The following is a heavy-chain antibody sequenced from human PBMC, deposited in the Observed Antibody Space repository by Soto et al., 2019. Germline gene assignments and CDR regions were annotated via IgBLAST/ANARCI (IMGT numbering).Heavy chain of an antibody. Sequence: GESLKISCKGSGYSFTSYWIGWGRQMPGKGLEWRGIIYPVDSDTRYSPSFQGQVTISADKSISAAYLQWSSLKASAHAMYYWARSPTGTTPDYWGQGTLVTVSS. J-gene: IGHJ4*02. D-gene: IGHD1-7*01. V-gene: IGHV5-51*01. CDR1: GYSFTSYW. CDR2: IYPVDSDT. CDR3: ARSPTGTTPDY.